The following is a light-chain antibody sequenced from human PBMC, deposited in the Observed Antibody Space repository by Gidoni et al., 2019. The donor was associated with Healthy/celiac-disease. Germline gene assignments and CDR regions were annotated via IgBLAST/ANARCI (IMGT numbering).Light chain of an antibody. Sequence: EIVLTQSPGTLSLSPGERATLSCRASQSVSSSYLAWYQQKPGQAPRLLIYGASSRATGIPDRFSGSGSGTDFTLTISRLEPEDCAGYYCQQSGTFGPGTKVDIK. J-gene: IGKJ3*01. V-gene: IGKV3-20*01. CDR3: QQSGT. CDR2: GAS. CDR1: QSVSSSY.